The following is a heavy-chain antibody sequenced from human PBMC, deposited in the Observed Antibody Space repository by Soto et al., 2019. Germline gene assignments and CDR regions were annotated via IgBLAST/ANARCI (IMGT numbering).Heavy chain of an antibody. CDR1: GGSVSSDSIY. D-gene: IGHD3-16*01. CDR3: AREVSATFLPNYYGLDV. V-gene: IGHV4-61*01. Sequence: QVQLQESGPGLVKTSETLSLTCTVSGGSVSSDSIYWSWIRQTPGQGLEWIVVMHFSSSPIYSPSLNSRVTMSVDTSKNQASLKLTSVTAADTAVYYCAREVSATFLPNYYGLDVWGQGITVTVSS. J-gene: IGHJ6*02. CDR2: MHFSSSP.